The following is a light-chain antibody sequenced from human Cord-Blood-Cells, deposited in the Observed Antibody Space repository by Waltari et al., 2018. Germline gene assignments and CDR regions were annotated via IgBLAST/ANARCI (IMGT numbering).Light chain of an antibody. CDR1: PSVSSY. CDR2: DAS. V-gene: IGKV3-11*01. Sequence: EIVLTQSPATLSLSPGERATLSCRASPSVSSYLAWYQQKPGQAPGLLIYDASNRATGIPARFSGSGSGTDFTLTISSLEPEDFAVYYCQQRSNWLTFGGGTKVEIK. CDR3: QQRSNWLT. J-gene: IGKJ4*01.